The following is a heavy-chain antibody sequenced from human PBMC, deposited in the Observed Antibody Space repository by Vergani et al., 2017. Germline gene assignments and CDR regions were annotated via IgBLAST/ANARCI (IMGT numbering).Heavy chain of an antibody. J-gene: IGHJ6*03. CDR2: IYHSGST. CDR1: GGSISSGGYS. CDR3: ARGHTRIAVACTLSVYMDV. D-gene: IGHD6-19*01. V-gene: IGHV4-30-2*01. Sequence: QLQLQESGPGLVKPSQTLSLTCAVSGGSISSGGYSWSWIRQPPGKGLEWIGYIYHSGSTYYNPSLKSRVTISVDRSKNQFSLKLSSVTAADTAVYYCARGHTRIAVACTLSVYMDVWGKGTTVTVSS.